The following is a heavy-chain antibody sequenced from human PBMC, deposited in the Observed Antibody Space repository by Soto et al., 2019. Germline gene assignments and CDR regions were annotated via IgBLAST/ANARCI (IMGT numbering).Heavy chain of an antibody. CDR2: ISGSGGNT. Sequence: GGSLRLSCAASGFTFSSFAMGWVRQAPGKGLEWVSAISGSGGNTYYADSVKGRFTISRDNSKNTLYLEMNSLRAEDTAVYFYVSRRPGANPFDYWGQGTLVTSPQ. D-gene: IGHD1-26*01. CDR3: VSRRPGANPFDY. CDR1: GFTFSSFA. V-gene: IGHV3-23*01. J-gene: IGHJ4*02.